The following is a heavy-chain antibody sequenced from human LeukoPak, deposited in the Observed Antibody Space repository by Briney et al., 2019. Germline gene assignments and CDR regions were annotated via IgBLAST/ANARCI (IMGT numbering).Heavy chain of an antibody. D-gene: IGHD2-15*01. V-gene: IGHV4-4*07. Sequence: SETLSLTCTVSGVSISSYYWSWIRQAAGKGLEWIGRINTSGNTNYNPSLKSRVSLSVDTSKNQFSLKLSSVTAADTAVYYCARIYCDGGGCYWFDPWGQGTPVTVSS. CDR1: GVSISSYY. CDR2: INTSGNT. J-gene: IGHJ5*02. CDR3: ARIYCDGGGCYWFDP.